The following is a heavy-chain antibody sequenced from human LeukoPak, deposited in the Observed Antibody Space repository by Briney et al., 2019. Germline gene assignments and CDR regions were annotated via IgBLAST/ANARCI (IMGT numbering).Heavy chain of an antibody. J-gene: IGHJ5*02. D-gene: IGHD5-12*01. V-gene: IGHV4-39*07. CDR2: IYYSGST. CDR3: ARDEWLIFDP. CDR1: GGSISSSSYY. Sequence: SETLSLTCTVSGGSISSSSYYWGWIRQPPGKGLEWIGSIYYSGSTYYNPSLKSRVTISVDTSKNQFSLKLSSVTAADTAVYYCARDEWLIFDPWGQGTLVTVSS.